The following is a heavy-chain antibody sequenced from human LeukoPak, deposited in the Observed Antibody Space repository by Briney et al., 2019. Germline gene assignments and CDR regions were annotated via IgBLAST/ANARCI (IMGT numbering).Heavy chain of an antibody. CDR2: INPNSGGT. CDR3: ARGRVGATDY. V-gene: IGHV1-2*06. D-gene: IGHD1-26*01. J-gene: IGHJ4*02. CDR1: GYTFITYY. Sequence: ASVKVSCKASGYTFITYYIHWVRQAPGQGLEWMGRINPNSGGTNYAQRFQGRVTMTRDTSISTAYMEVSRLASNDTAVYYCARGRVGATDYWGQGTLVTVSS.